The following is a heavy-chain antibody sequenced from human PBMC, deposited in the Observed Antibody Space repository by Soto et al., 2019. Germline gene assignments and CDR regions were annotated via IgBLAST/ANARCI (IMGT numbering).Heavy chain of an antibody. CDR3: ANSGGNYVFSGRHY. CDR1: GFTFSSYA. CDR2: ISGSGGST. D-gene: IGHD4-4*01. Sequence: GGSLRLSCAASGFTFSSYAMSWVRQAPGKGLEWVSAISGSGGSTYYADSVKGRFTISRDNSKNTLYLQMNSLRAEDTAVYYCANSGGNYVFSGRHYWGQGTLVTVSS. J-gene: IGHJ4*02. V-gene: IGHV3-23*01.